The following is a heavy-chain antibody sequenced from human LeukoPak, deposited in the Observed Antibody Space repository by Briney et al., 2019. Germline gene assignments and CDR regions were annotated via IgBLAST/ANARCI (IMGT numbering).Heavy chain of an antibody. V-gene: IGHV4-39*01. J-gene: IGHJ4*02. D-gene: IGHD6-6*01. CDR2: IYYSGST. Sequence: KTSETLSLTCTVSGGSISSSSYYWGWIRQPPGKGLEWIGSIYYSGSTYYNPSLKSRVTISVDTSKNQFSLKLSSVTAADTAVYYCARHEIAARRGIDYWGQGTLVTVSS. CDR1: GGSISSSSYY. CDR3: ARHEIAARRGIDY.